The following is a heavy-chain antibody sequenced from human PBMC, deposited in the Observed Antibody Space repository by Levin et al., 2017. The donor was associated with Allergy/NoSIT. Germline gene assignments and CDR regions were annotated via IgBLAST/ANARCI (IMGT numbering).Heavy chain of an antibody. CDR1: GGSFSGYY. CDR2: INHSGST. CDR3: ARWGRGLRIYGGWMGMGFDL. V-gene: IGHV4-34*01. Sequence: SETLSLTCAVYGGSFSGYYWSWIRQPPGKGLEWIGEINHSGSTNYNPSLKSRVTISVDTSKNQFSLKLSSVTAADTAVYYCARWGRGLRIYGGWMGMGFDLWGRGTLVTVSS. D-gene: IGHD4-23*01. J-gene: IGHJ2*01.